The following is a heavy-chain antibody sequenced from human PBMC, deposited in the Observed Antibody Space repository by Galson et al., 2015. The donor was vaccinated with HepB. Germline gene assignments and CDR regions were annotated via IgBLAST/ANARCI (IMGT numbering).Heavy chain of an antibody. CDR2: INLSGGST. J-gene: IGHJ4*02. D-gene: IGHD3-22*01. V-gene: IGHV1-46*01. CDR3: ARAPGRSSGSDY. CDR1: GYTFTSYY. Sequence: SVKVSCKASGYTFTSYYMHWVRQAPGQGLEWMGIINLSGGSTSFAQKFQGRVTMTRDTSTSTVNMELSSLRSEDTAVYYCARAPGRSSGSDYWGQGTLVTVSS.